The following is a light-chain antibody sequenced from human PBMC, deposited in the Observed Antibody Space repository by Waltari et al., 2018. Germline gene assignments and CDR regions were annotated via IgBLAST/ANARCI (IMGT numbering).Light chain of an antibody. CDR2: WAS. J-gene: IGKJ2*01. CDR3: LQYYTTPYT. Sequence: DIVMTQSPDSLAVSLGERATINCKSSQSVLYSSNNKNYLSWYQQKPGQPPKLLIYWASTRESGVPDRFSGSGSGTDFTLTISSLQAEDVAVYYCLQYYTTPYTFGQGIKLEI. V-gene: IGKV4-1*01. CDR1: QSVLYSSNNKNY.